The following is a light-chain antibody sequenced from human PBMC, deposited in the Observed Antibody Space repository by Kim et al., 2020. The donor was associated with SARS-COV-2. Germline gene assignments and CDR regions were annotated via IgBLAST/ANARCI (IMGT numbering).Light chain of an antibody. Sequence: SPGESATPSCRASLSVSNGYLAWYKQKPGQAPSLLMYGASSRATGVPDRFSGSGSETDFTLTISRLEPDDFAVYYCQQYHRSPWPFGPGTKVDIK. V-gene: IGKV3-20*01. J-gene: IGKJ1*01. CDR3: QQYHRSPWP. CDR1: LSVSNGY. CDR2: GAS.